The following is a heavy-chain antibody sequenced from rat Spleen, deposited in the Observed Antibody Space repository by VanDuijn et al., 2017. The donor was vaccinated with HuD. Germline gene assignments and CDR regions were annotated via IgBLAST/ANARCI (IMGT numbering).Heavy chain of an antibody. CDR3: ARRHYGYTDYFDY. J-gene: IGHJ2*01. D-gene: IGHD1-9*01. Sequence: EVQLVESGGGLVQPGRSLKLACVASGFTLNNHWMTWVRQAPTTGLEWVATISYGDSSGHSGTYYRDSVRGRFTISRDDAKSTLSLQMDSLRSEDTATYYCARRHYGYTDYFDYWGQGVMVTVSS. CDR1: GFTLNNHW. CDR2: ISYGDSSGHSGT. V-gene: IGHV5-29*01.